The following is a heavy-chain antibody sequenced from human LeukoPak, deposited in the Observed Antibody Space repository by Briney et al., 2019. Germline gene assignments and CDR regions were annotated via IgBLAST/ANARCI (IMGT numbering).Heavy chain of an antibody. CDR2: ISSSSSYT. V-gene: IGHV3-11*06. J-gene: IGHJ4*02. CDR3: ARDLCSSTSCYSDPGDY. D-gene: IGHD2-2*01. CDR1: GFSFSSYT. Sequence: GGSLRLSCVAYGFSFSSYTMSWIRQAPGKGLEWVSYISSSSSYTNYADSVKGRFTISRDNAKNSLYLQMNSLRAEDTAVYYCARDLCSSTSCYSDPGDYWGQGTLVTVSS.